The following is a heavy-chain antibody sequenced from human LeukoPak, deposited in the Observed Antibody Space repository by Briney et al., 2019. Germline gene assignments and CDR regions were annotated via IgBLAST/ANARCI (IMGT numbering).Heavy chain of an antibody. CDR3: AGGPVGWFGHAFDI. CDR2: IIPIFGTA. J-gene: IGHJ3*02. D-gene: IGHD3-10*01. V-gene: IGHV1-69*13. Sequence: SVKVSCKASGGTFSSYAISWVRQAPGQGLEWMGGIIPIFGTANYAQKFQGRVTITADESTSTAYMELSSLRSEDTAVYYCAGGPVGWFGHAFDIWGQGTMVTVSS. CDR1: GGTFSSYA.